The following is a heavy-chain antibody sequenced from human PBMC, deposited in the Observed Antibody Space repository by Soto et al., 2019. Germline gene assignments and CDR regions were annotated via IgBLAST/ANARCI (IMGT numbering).Heavy chain of an antibody. CDR3: AKDYSGSSYGMDV. D-gene: IGHD1-26*01. J-gene: IGHJ6*02. CDR2: ILHDGSNK. V-gene: IGHV3-30*18. Sequence: PGGSLRLSCAASGFTFSSYGMHWVRQAPGKGLEWVAVILHDGSNKYYADSVKGRFTISRDNSKNTLFLQMNSLRPEDTAVYFCAKDYSGSSYGMDVWGQGTTVTVSS. CDR1: GFTFSSYG.